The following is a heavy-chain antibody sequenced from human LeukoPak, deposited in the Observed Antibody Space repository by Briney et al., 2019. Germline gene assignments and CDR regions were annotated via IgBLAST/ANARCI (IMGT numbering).Heavy chain of an antibody. V-gene: IGHV3-23*01. J-gene: IGHJ4*02. Sequence: GGSLRLSCAASGFTFSSYAMSWVRQAPGKGLEWVSAISGSGGSTYYADSVKGRFTISRDNSKNTLYLLMNSLRAEDTAVYYCAKYCPSSSWWGTFDYWGQGTLVTVSS. CDR3: AKYCPSSSWWGTFDY. D-gene: IGHD6-13*01. CDR2: ISGSGGST. CDR1: GFTFSSYA.